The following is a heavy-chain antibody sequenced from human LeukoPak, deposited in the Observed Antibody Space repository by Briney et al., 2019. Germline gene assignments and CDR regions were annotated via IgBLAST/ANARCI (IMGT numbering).Heavy chain of an antibody. V-gene: IGHV1-69*05. Sequence: GASVKVSCKASGYTFTGYYMHWVRQAPGQGLEWMGGIIPIFGTANYAQKFQGRVTIITDESTSTAYMELSSLRSEDTAVYYCATRSDAFDIWGQGTMVTVSS. CDR2: IIPIFGTA. CDR1: GYTFTGYY. CDR3: ATRSDAFDI. J-gene: IGHJ3*02.